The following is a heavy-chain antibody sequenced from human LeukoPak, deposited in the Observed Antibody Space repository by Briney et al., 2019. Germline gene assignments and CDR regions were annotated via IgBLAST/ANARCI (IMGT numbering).Heavy chain of an antibody. CDR3: TRAALAYCGGDCYSWFDP. J-gene: IGHJ5*02. V-gene: IGHV3-74*03. Sequence: GGSLRLSCAAFGFPFSNYWMHWVRQAPGKGLVWVSHIFAGGSDTKYADSVKGRFTISRDNAKNTLYLQMNSLRVEDTAVYYCTRAALAYCGGDCYSWFDPWGQGTLVTVSS. CDR1: GFPFSNYW. CDR2: IFAGGSDT. D-gene: IGHD2-21*02.